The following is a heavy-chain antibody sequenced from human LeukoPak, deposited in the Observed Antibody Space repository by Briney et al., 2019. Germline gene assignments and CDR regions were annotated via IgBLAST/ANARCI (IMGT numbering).Heavy chain of an antibody. CDR1: GFTFSNYA. V-gene: IGHV3-23*01. D-gene: IGHD4-17*01. CDR3: GKDPNGDYVGAFDM. CDR2: ISGSGGST. Sequence: GGSLRLSCAASGFTFSNYAMIWVRQAPGKGLEWVSAISGSGGSTYYADSVKGRFTISRDNSKNTLFLQVNSLRAEDTAVYYCGKDPNGDYVGAFDMWGQGTMVTVSS. J-gene: IGHJ3*02.